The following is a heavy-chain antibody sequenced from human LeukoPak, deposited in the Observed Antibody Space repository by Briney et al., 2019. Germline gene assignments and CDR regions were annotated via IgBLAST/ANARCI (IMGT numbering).Heavy chain of an antibody. D-gene: IGHD6-13*01. CDR3: AKGPRPGIAAAGTGY. CDR1: GFTFSSYA. Sequence: PGGSLRLSCAASGFTFSSYAMSWVRQAPGKGLEWVSAISGSGGSTYYADSVKGRFTISRDNSKNTLYLQMNSLRAEDTAVYYCAKGPRPGIAAAGTGYWGQGTLVTVSS. CDR2: ISGSGGST. J-gene: IGHJ4*02. V-gene: IGHV3-23*01.